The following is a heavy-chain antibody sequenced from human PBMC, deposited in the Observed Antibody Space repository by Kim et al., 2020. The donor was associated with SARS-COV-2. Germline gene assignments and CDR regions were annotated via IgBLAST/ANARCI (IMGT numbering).Heavy chain of an antibody. CDR3: ARDRWSGNDY. D-gene: IGHD6-13*01. CDR1: GYTFTSYA. J-gene: IGHJ4*02. Sequence: ASVKVSCKASGYTFTSYAFHWVRQAPGQSLEWMGWINAGNGNTKYSQKFQGRVTITRDTSASTAYMELSSLRSEDTSVYYCARDRWSGNDYWGQGTLVTVSS. CDR2: INAGNGNT. V-gene: IGHV1-3*01.